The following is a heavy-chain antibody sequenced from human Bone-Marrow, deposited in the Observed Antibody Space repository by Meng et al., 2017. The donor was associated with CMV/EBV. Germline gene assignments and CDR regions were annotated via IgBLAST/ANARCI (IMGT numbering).Heavy chain of an antibody. Sequence: GESLKISCAASGFTFDDYGMSWVRQAPGKGLEWVSGINWNGGSTGYADSVKGRFTISRDNAKNSLYLQMNSLRAEDTALYYCAKGEVVPAAARNAFDIWGQGTMVTVSS. CDR2: INWNGGST. V-gene: IGHV3-20*04. J-gene: IGHJ3*02. CDR1: GFTFDDYG. D-gene: IGHD2-2*01. CDR3: AKGEVVPAAARNAFDI.